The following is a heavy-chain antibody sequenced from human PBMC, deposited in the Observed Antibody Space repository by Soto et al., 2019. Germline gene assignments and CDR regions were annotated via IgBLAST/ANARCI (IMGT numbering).Heavy chain of an antibody. Sequence: EVQLVESGGGLVQPGGSLRLSCAAYGFTFSSYWMHWVRQAPGKGLVWVSSISTDASSTSNADPVKGRFTISRDNAKNTLYLQMNSVRAEDTAVYYCARLPNKSPQNWGQGTLVIVSP. CDR3: ARLPNKSPQN. CDR2: ISTDASST. V-gene: IGHV3-74*01. J-gene: IGHJ1*01. CDR1: GFTFSSYW.